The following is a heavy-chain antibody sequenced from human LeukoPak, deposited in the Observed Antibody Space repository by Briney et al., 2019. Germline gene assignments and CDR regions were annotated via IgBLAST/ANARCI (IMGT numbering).Heavy chain of an antibody. CDR2: IYYSGST. V-gene: IGHV4-39*01. CDR1: GSSISSSSYY. CDR3: ASQVVTPPLDY. Sequence: PSETLSLTCTVSGSSISSSSYYWGWIRQPPGKGLEWIGSIYYSGSTYYNPSLKSRVTISVDTSKNQFSLKLSSVTAADTAVYYCASQVVTPPLDYWGQGTPVTVSS. J-gene: IGHJ4*02. D-gene: IGHD4-23*01.